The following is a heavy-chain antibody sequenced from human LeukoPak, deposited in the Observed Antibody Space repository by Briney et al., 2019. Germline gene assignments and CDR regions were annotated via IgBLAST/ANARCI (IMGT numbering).Heavy chain of an antibody. D-gene: IGHD2/OR15-2a*01. J-gene: IGHJ4*02. V-gene: IGHV3-30*03. CDR1: GFAFRAYG. CDR3: ARGYFSTIHCHLAGHFEY. CDR2: ISYDAYYK. Sequence: GRSLRLSCDASGFAFRAYGLYRIRQDPGKGLGWVAGISYDAYYKYYADSVKGRFTISRDNSKNTLYLQMNSLRAEDTVVYYCARGYFSTIHCHLAGHFEYWGQGTLVTVSS.